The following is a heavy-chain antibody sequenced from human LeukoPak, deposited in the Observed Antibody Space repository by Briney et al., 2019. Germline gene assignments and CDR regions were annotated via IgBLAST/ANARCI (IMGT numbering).Heavy chain of an antibody. Sequence: PGGSLRLSCAAPGFTFSSYAMHWVRQAPGKGLEWVAVISYDGSNKYYADSVKGRFTISRDNSKNTLYLQMNSLRAEDTAVYYWARGRDIVVVVAPFDYGGKEPLSPVP. D-gene: IGHD2-15*01. CDR2: ISYDGSNK. CDR1: GFTFSSYA. V-gene: IGHV3-30-3*01. J-gene: IGHJ4*02. CDR3: ARGRDIVVVVAPFDY.